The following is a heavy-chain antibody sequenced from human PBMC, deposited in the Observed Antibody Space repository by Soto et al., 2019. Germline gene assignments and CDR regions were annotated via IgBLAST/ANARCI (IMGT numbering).Heavy chain of an antibody. V-gene: IGHV4-34*01. J-gene: IGHJ6*02. D-gene: IGHD2-2*02. CDR2: INHSGST. Sequence: PSETLSLTCAVYGGSFSGYYWSWIRQPPGKGLEWIEEINHSGSTNYNPSLKSRVTISVDTSKNQFSLKLSSVTAADTAVYYCARTSAELIYQYYYYYYGMDVWGQGTTVTVSS. CDR1: GGSFSGYY. CDR3: ARTSAELIYQYYYYYYGMDV.